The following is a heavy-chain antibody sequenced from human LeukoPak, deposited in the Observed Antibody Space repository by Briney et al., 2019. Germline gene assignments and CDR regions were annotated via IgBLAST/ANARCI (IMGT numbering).Heavy chain of an antibody. CDR3: ARGGYSYGHLTYDY. CDR2: IYYSGST. Sequence: SETLSLTCTVSGGSISSGGYYWSRIRQHPGKGLEWIGYIYYSGSTYYNPSLKSRVTISVDTSKNQFSLKLSSVTAADTAVYYCARGGYSYGHLTYDYWGQGTLVTVSS. V-gene: IGHV4-31*03. CDR1: GGSISSGGYY. J-gene: IGHJ4*02. D-gene: IGHD5-18*01.